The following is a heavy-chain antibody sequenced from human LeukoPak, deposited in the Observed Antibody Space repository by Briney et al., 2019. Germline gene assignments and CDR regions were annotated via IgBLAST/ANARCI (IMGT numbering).Heavy chain of an antibody. CDR2: ISAYNGNT. CDR3: ARDLGYCSGGSCYSGGPSFH. D-gene: IGHD2-15*01. V-gene: IGHV1-18*01. J-gene: IGHJ4*02. Sequence: ASVKVSCKASGYTFTSYGISWVRQAPGQGLEWMGWISAYNGNTNYAQKLQGRVTMTTDTSTSTAYMELRSLRSDDTAVYYCARDLGYCSGGSCYSGGPSFHWGQGTLVTVSS. CDR1: GYTFTSYG.